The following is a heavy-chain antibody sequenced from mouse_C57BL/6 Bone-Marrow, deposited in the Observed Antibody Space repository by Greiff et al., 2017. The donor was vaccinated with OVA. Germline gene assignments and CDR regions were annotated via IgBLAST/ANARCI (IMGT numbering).Heavy chain of an antibody. CDR3: ARAEAPYYYGSTWFAY. J-gene: IGHJ3*01. V-gene: IGHV3-6*01. CDR2: ISYDGSN. D-gene: IGHD1-1*01. CDR1: GYSITSGYY. Sequence: EVKLMESGPGLVKPSQSLSLTCSVTGYSITSGYYWNWIRQFPGNKLEWMGYISYDGSNNYNPSLKNRISITRDTSKNQFFLKLNSVTTEDTATYYCARAEAPYYYGSTWFAYWGQGTLVTVSA.